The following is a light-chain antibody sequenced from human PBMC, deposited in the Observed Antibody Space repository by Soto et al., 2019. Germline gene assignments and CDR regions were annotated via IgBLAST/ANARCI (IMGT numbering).Light chain of an antibody. J-gene: IGKJ1*01. CDR2: KVS. V-gene: IGKV2-30*01. Sequence: VLTQSPLSLSVTLGQPASISCRSSQSLVYSDGNTYLSWFQQRPGQTPRRLIYKVSNRDSGVPDRFSGSGSGTDSTLKISMVEAEDVGVYYSMQGTRWPWTFGQGTKVEIE. CDR3: MQGTRWPWT. CDR1: QSLVYSDGNTY.